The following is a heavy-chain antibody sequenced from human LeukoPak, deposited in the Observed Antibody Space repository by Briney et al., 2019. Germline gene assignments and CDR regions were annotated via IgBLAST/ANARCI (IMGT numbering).Heavy chain of an antibody. CDR2: ISSSSRYI. V-gene: IGHV3-21*01. CDR3: ARGYLASNRQYYYDSSGYYYYYYYMDV. CDR1: GFTFSSYS. Sequence: SGVSLRLSCAASGFTFSSYSMNWVRQAPGKGLEWVSSISSSSRYIYYAESVKGRFTISRDNAKHSLYLQMNSLRAEDTAVYYCARGYLASNRQYYYDSSGYYYYYYYMDVWGKGTTVTVSS. J-gene: IGHJ6*03. D-gene: IGHD3-22*01.